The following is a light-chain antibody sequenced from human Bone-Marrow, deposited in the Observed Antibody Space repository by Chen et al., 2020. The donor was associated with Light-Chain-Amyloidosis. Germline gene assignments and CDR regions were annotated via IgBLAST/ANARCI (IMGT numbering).Light chain of an antibody. CDR2: EVT. CDR1: SSDVGGDNH. J-gene: IGLJ1*01. CDR3: SSYTITNTLV. Sequence: QSALTQPASGSGSPGQPTTTSCTGTSSDVGGDNHVSWYQQHPDKAPKLMIYEVTNRPSWVPDRFSGSKSDNTASLTISGLQTEDEADYFCSSYTITNTLVFGSGTRVTVL. V-gene: IGLV2-14*01.